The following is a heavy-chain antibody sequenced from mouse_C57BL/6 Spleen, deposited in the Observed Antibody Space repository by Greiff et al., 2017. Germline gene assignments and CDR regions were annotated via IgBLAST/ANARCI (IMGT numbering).Heavy chain of an antibody. V-gene: IGHV1-82*01. CDR3: ARGAYDGYSHFDY. Sequence: VKLMESGPELVKPGASVKISCKASGYAFSSSWMNWVKQRPGKGLEWIGRIYPGDGDTNYNGKFKGKATLTADKSSSTAYMQLSSLTSEDSAVYFCARGAYDGYSHFDYWGQGTTLTVSS. CDR2: IYPGDGDT. J-gene: IGHJ2*01. D-gene: IGHD2-3*01. CDR1: GYAFSSSW.